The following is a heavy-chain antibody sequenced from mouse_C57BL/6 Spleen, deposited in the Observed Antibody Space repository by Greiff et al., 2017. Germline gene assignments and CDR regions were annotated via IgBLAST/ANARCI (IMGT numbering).Heavy chain of an antibody. V-gene: IGHV5-12*01. CDR3: ARHDPYYAMDY. J-gene: IGHJ4*01. CDR1: GFTFSDYY. Sequence: EVKLVESGGGLVQPGGSLKLSCAASGFTFSDYYMYWVRQTPEKRLEWVAYISNGGGSTYYPDTVKGRFTIARDNAKNTLYLQMSRLKSEDTAMYYCARHDPYYAMDYWGQGTSVTVSS. CDR2: ISNGGGST.